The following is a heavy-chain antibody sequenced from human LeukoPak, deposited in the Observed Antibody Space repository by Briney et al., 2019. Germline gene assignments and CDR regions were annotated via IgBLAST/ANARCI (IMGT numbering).Heavy chain of an antibody. CDR2: IRYDGSNK. CDR3: AKTLTVSSSTLAHSYYYYYMDV. CDR1: GFTFSSYG. Sequence: GGSLRLSCAASGFTFSSYGMHWVRQAPGKGLEWVAFIRYDGSNKYYADSVKGRFTISRDNSKNTLYLQMNSLRAEDTAVYYCAKTLTVSSSTLAHSYYYYYMDVWGKGTTVTVSS. V-gene: IGHV3-30*02. J-gene: IGHJ6*03. D-gene: IGHD2-2*01.